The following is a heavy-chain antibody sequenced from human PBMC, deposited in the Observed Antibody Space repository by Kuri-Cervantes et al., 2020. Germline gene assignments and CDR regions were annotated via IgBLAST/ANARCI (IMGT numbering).Heavy chain of an antibody. V-gene: IGHV3-23*01. J-gene: IGHJ4*02. Sequence: ETLSLTCAASGFTFSDYSMNWVRQSPGKGLEWVSAISGSGGSTYYADSVKGRFTISRDNSKNTLHLQMNSLRAEDTAVYYCAKDQQEAGTGDFDYWGQGTLVTVSS. D-gene: IGHD6-19*01. CDR3: AKDQQEAGTGDFDY. CDR2: ISGSGGST. CDR1: GFTFSDYS.